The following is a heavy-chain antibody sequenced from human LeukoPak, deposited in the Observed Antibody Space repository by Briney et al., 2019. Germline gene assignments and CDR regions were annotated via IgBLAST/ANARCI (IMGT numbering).Heavy chain of an antibody. J-gene: IGHJ6*03. CDR2: IYSGVRT. D-gene: IGHD3-10*01. CDR1: GYNFNIAW. V-gene: IGHV3-53*01. CDR3: ARVYYGSGSLHYYYYYMDV. Sequence: GGSLRLSCASSGYNFNIAWMSWVRQAPGKGLEWVSVIYSGVRTYYADSVKGRFTISRDNSKNTLYLQMNSLRAEDTAVYYCARVYYGSGSLHYYYYYMDVWGKGTTVTISS.